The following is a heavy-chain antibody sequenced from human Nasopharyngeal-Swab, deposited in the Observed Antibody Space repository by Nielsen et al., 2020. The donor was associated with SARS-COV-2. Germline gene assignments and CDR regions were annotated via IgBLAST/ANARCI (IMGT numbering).Heavy chain of an antibody. Sequence: WICQPPGKGLEWIGHIYHSGSTYYNPSLKSRVTISLDMSKNQFSLKVTSVTAADTAVYYCARGPSYGGFDFWGQGTLVTVSS. V-gene: IGHV4-30-2*01. D-gene: IGHD4-23*01. CDR2: IYHSGST. CDR3: ARGPSYGGFDF. J-gene: IGHJ4*02.